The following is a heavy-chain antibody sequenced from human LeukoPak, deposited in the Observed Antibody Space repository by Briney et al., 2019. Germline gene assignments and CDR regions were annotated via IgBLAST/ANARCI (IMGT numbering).Heavy chain of an antibody. CDR1: GGSVSSGSYY. CDR2: IYYTGST. J-gene: IGHJ4*02. D-gene: IGHD5-24*01. V-gene: IGHV4-61*01. Sequence: PSETLSLTCTVSGGSVSSGSYYWSWIRQPPGMGLEWIGYIYYTGSTNYNPSLKSRVTILVDTSKNQISLKLSSVTAADTAVYYCARGRDGYNYDLDYWGQGTLVTVSS. CDR3: ARGRDGYNYDLDY.